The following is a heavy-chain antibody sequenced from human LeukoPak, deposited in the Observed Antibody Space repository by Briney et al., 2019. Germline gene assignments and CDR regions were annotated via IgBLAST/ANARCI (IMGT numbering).Heavy chain of an antibody. CDR2: ITGGSADT. CDR1: GFTFSSSA. J-gene: IGHJ4*02. D-gene: IGHD6-6*01. CDR3: AKGAAARSYVYFDY. Sequence: GGSLRLSCAASGFTFSSSAMSWVRQAPGKGLEWVSIITGGSADTYYADSVRGRFTISRDNSKNTLYLQVNSLRAEDSAVYYCAKGAAARSYVYFDYWGQGTLVTVPS. V-gene: IGHV3-23*01.